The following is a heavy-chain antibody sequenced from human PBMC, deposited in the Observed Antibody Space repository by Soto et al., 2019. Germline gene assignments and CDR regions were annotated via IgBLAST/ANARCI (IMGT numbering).Heavy chain of an antibody. CDR3: VKDGAAAGTFDY. J-gene: IGHJ4*02. V-gene: IGHV3-30*18. CDR1: GFSFSNYG. Sequence: GGSLRLSCAASGFSFSNYGMQWVRQAPGKGLEWVAVTSSGGTSKFYVDSVKGRFTISRDNSKNTVYLEMNSLRAEDTAMYYCVKDGAAAGTFDYWGQGTLVTVSS. CDR2: TSSGGTSK. D-gene: IGHD6-13*01.